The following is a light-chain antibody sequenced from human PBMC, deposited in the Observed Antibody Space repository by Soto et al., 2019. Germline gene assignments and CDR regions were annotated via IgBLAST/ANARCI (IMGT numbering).Light chain of an antibody. CDR1: QSVSSSY. J-gene: IGKJ1*01. CDR3: QQYGSSPGT. CDR2: GAS. V-gene: IGKV3-20*01. Sequence: EIVLTQSPGTLSLSPGERATLSCRASQSVSSSYLAWYQQKPGQAPRLLIYGASSRATGIPDRFSGSGSGTDCILTISKLEHEDFAVYYCQQYGSSPGTFGQGTKVEIK.